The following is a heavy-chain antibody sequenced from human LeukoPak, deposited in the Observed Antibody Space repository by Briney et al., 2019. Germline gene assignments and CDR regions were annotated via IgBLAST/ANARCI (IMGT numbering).Heavy chain of an antibody. CDR1: GGSISSSRDY. V-gene: IGHV4-61*02. Sequence: SETLSLTCIVSGGSISSSRDYWAWIRQSAGTGLEWIGRIYTSGNTNYNPSLQSRVTISVGTSKNQFSLKLSSVTAADTAVYYCATNSYGHYQYYYYMDVWGKGTTVTISS. D-gene: IGHD5-18*01. CDR3: ATNSYGHYQYYYYMDV. J-gene: IGHJ6*03. CDR2: IYTSGNT.